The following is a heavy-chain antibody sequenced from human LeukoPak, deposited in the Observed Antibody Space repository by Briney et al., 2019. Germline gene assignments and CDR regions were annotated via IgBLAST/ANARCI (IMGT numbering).Heavy chain of an antibody. CDR3: VRDRARIEVVTTTSNFFDP. D-gene: IGHD3-22*01. J-gene: IGHJ5*02. V-gene: IGHV1-18*01. Sequence: ASVKVSCKTSGFRFSTSAISWVRQVPGQGLEWMGWISVSNGDTNYAQNLQGRVTMTTDTSTSTAHLELTSLRSDDTAVYYCVRDRARIEVVTTTSNFFDPWGQGTLVTVSS. CDR1: GFRFSTSA. CDR2: ISVSNGDT.